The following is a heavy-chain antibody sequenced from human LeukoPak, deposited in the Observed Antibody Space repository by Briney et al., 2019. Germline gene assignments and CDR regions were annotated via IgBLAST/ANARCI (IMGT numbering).Heavy chain of an antibody. CDR2: INHSGST. V-gene: IGHV4-34*01. J-gene: IGHJ6*02. CDR3: ARDKRRGVATIIPYYYYYGMDV. D-gene: IGHD5-12*01. Sequence: NPSETLSLTCAVYGGSFSGYYWSWIRQPPGKGLEWIGEINHSGSTNYNPSLKSRVTISVDTSKNQFSLKLSSVTAADTAVYYCARDKRRGVATIIPYYYYYGMDVWGQGITVTVSS. CDR1: GGSFSGYY.